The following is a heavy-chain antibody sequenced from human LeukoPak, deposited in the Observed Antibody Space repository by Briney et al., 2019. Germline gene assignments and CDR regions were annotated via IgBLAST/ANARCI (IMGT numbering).Heavy chain of an antibody. J-gene: IGHJ4*02. Sequence: GGSLRLSCAASGFTFSSYWMSWVRQAPGKGLEWVANIKQDGSEKYYVDSVKGRFTISRDNAKNSLYLQMNSLRAEDTAVYYCARGSLPGIAVAGSWDYWGQGTLVTASS. CDR3: ARGSLPGIAVAGSWDY. V-gene: IGHV3-7*01. CDR2: IKQDGSEK. D-gene: IGHD6-19*01. CDR1: GFTFSSYW.